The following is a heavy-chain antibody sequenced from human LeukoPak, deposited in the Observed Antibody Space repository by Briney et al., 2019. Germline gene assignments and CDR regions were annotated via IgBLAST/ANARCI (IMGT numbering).Heavy chain of an antibody. D-gene: IGHD3-16*01. J-gene: IGHJ4*02. CDR2: ISSSGSTI. Sequence: GGSLRLSCAVSGFTFSSYEMNWVRQAPGKGLEWVSYISSSGSTIYYADSVKGRFTISRDNAKKSLYLQMNSLRAEDTALYYCARDWSQELCFDYWGQGTLVTVSS. CDR1: GFTFSSYE. V-gene: IGHV3-48*03. CDR3: ARDWSQELCFDY.